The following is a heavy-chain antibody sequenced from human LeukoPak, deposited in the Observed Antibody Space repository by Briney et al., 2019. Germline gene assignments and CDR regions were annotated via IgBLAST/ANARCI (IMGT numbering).Heavy chain of an antibody. D-gene: IGHD4-23*01. CDR1: GYIFTSYY. Sequence: RASVKVSCKASGYIFTSYYIHWVRQATGQGLEWMGWMNPNSGNTGYAQKFQGRVTMTRNTSISTAYMELSSLRSEDTAVYYCAREVDYGGTLYYYYYGMDVWGQGTTVTVSS. CDR2: MNPNSGNT. V-gene: IGHV1-8*02. J-gene: IGHJ6*02. CDR3: AREVDYGGTLYYYYYGMDV.